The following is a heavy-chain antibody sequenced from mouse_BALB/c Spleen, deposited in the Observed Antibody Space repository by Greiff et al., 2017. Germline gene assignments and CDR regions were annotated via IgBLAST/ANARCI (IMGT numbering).Heavy chain of an antibody. J-gene: IGHJ3*01. CDR3: ARSDGYYGGFAY. Sequence: VQLQQSGAELVRPGTSVKISCKASGYTFTNYWLGWVKQRPGHGLEWIGDIYPGGGYTNYNEKFKGKATLTADTSSSTAYMQLSSLTSEDSAVYFCARSDGYYGGFAYWGQGTLVTVSA. V-gene: IGHV1-63*02. CDR2: IYPGGGYT. D-gene: IGHD2-3*01. CDR1: GYTFTNYW.